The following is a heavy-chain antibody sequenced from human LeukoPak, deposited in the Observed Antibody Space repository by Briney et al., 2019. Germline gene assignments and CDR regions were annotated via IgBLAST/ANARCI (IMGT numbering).Heavy chain of an antibody. CDR2: IYYSGST. Sequence: QASETLSLTCTVSGGSISSGDYYWSWIRQPPGKGLEWIGYIYYSGSTYYNPSLKSRVTISVDTSKNQFSLKLSSVTAADTAVYYCARERVVVVPAAENWFDPWGQGTLVTVSS. CDR3: ARERVVVVPAAENWFDP. CDR1: GGSISSGDYY. D-gene: IGHD2-2*01. V-gene: IGHV4-30-4*08. J-gene: IGHJ5*02.